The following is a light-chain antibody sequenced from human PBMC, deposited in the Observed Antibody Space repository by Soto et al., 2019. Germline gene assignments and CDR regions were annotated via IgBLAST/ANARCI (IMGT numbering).Light chain of an antibody. Sequence: QSALTQPASVSGSPGQSITISCTGTSSDVGGYNYVSWYQQHPGKAPKLMIYDVSNRPSGVSNRFSGSKSGSTASLTISGLQAEDEADYYCSSYTSSSLDVFGTGTKLTVL. J-gene: IGLJ1*01. CDR2: DVS. V-gene: IGLV2-14*01. CDR3: SSYTSSSLDV. CDR1: SSDVGGYNY.